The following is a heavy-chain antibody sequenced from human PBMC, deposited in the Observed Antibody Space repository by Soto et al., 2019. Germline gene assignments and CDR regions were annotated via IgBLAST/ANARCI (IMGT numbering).Heavy chain of an antibody. CDR3: VHVLVYCSGGRAYTPPPDY. V-gene: IGHV2-5*02. CDR2: IYWDDDK. Sequence: QITLKESGPTLVKPTQTLTLTCSFSGFSLSTRGMSVAWIRQPPGKALEWLALIYWDDDKRYSSSLKSRLTPITNTSTNHVVLTLTHIDTVDTHTYYTVHVLVYCSGGRAYTPPPDYTGERTLVTVSS. J-gene: IGHJ4*02. D-gene: IGHD2-15*01. CDR1: GFSLSTRGMS.